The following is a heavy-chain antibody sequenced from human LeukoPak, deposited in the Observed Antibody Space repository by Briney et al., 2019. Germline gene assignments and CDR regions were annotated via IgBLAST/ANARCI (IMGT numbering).Heavy chain of an antibody. V-gene: IGHV3-11*01. CDR1: GFTLTDYY. CDR2: ISSSGDTI. CDR3: AKDRRDGYMVY. D-gene: IGHD5-24*01. Sequence: PGGSLRLSRAASGFTLTDYYMSWIRQAPGKGLEWVSYISSSGDTIYYADSVKGRFTISRDNSKNTLYLQMNSLRAEDTAVYYCAKDRRDGYMVYWGQGTLVTVSS. J-gene: IGHJ4*02.